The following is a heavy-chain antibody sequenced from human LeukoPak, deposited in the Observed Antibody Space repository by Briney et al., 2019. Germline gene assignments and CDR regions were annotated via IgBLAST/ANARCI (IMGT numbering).Heavy chain of an antibody. D-gene: IGHD1-26*01. CDR2: ISSGGSTV. V-gene: IGHV3-48*03. J-gene: IGHJ3*02. CDR1: GFTFSSYE. Sequence: GGSLRLSCAASGFTFSSYEMNWVRQAPGKGLEWVSYISSGGSTVHYADSVKGRFPISRDNAKNSLYLQMNSLRAEDTAVYYCARVIIVGATGIWGQGTMVTVSS. CDR3: ARVIIVGATGI.